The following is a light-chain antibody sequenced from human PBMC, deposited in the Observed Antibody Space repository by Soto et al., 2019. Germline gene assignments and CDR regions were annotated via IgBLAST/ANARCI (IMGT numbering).Light chain of an antibody. J-gene: IGKJ1*01. Sequence: DIQMTQSPSSLSASVGDRVSITCRASQAISSYLAWYQQKPGKVPKVLIYAASALQSGVPSRFSGSGSGTDFTLTISSLQPEDVATYYCQKYNSAPPTFGQGTKVDIK. CDR1: QAISSY. CDR3: QKYNSAPPT. CDR2: AAS. V-gene: IGKV1-27*01.